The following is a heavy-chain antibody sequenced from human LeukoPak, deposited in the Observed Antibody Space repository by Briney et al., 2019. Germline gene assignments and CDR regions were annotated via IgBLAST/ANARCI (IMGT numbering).Heavy chain of an antibody. CDR3: AGRPTGYSSGYIH. CDR1: GITFSNYA. D-gene: IGHD5-18*01. J-gene: IGHJ4*02. Sequence: GGSLRLSCVASGITFSNYAVSWVRQAPEKGLDWVSVISSSAHKIRYADSVKGRFTISRDNSENIVYLQMNNLRVEDTAVYYCAGRPTGYSSGYIHWGQGTLVTVSS. CDR2: ISSSAHKI. V-gene: IGHV3-23*01.